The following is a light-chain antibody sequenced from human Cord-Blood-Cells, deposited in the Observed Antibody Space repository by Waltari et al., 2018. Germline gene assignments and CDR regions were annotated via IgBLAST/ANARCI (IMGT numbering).Light chain of an antibody. Sequence: QSALTQPASVSGSPGQSITISCTGTSSDVGGYNYVSWSQQHPGKAPKLMIYDVSNPPSGVSNRCSGSKSGNTASLAISGLQAEDEADYYCSSYTSSSTWVFGGGTKLTVL. CDR1: SSDVGGYNY. CDR3: SSYTSSSTWV. J-gene: IGLJ3*02. V-gene: IGLV2-14*03. CDR2: DVS.